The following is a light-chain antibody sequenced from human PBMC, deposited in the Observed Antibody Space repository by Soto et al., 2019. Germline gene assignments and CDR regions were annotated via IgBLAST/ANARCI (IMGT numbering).Light chain of an antibody. CDR1: SSDVGSYNL. CDR3: CSYAGSSTLMV. Sequence: QSALTQPASVSGSRGQSITISCTGTSSDVGSYNLVSWYQQHPGKAPKLMIYEVSKRPSGVSNRFSGSKSGNTASLTISGLQAEDEADYYCCSYAGSSTLMVFGGGTQLTVL. V-gene: IGLV2-23*02. J-gene: IGLJ2*01. CDR2: EVS.